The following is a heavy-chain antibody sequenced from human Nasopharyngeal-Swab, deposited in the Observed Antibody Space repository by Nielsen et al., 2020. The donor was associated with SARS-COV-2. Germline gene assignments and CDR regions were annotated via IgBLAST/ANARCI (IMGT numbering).Heavy chain of an antibody. V-gene: IGHV3-30-3*01. D-gene: IGHD2-21*02. J-gene: IGHJ4*02. CDR3: ASVREHIVVVTAIYDY. CDR2: ISYDGSNK. Sequence: GGSLRLSCAASGFTFSSYAMHWVRQAPGKGLEWVAVISYDGSNKYYADSVKGRFTISRDNSKNTLYLQMNSLRAEDTAVYYCASVREHIVVVTAIYDYWGQGTLVTVSS. CDR1: GFTFSSYA.